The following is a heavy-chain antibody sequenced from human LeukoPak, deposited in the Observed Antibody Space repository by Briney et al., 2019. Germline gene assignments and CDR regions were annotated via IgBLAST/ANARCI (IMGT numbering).Heavy chain of an antibody. Sequence: SETLSLTCTVSGGSMSTYYWSWIRQPPGKGLEWIGYMYDSGSTNYNPSLKSRVTISVDTSKNQFSLKLSSVTAADTAVYYCASASAPRYNWRNENWYFDLWGRGTLVTVSS. CDR3: ASASAPRYNWRNENWYFDL. CDR2: MYDSGST. CDR1: GGSMSTYY. D-gene: IGHD1-1*01. J-gene: IGHJ2*01. V-gene: IGHV4-59*01.